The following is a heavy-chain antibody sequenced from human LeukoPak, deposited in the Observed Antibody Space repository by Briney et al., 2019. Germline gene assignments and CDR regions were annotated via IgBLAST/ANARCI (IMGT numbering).Heavy chain of an antibody. CDR3: ARRAGNWFDP. CDR2: IYYSGDT. Sequence: PSETLSLTCTVSDGSISNYYWSWIRQPPGKGLEWIGYIYYSGDTKYNPSLKSRVTISVNTSKNQFSLKLSSVTAADTAVYYCARRAGNWFDPWGQGTLVTVSS. CDR1: DGSISNYY. J-gene: IGHJ5*02. V-gene: IGHV4-59*01.